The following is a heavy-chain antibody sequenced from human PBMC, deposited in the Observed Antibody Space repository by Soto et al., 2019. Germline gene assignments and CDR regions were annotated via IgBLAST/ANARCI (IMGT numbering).Heavy chain of an antibody. CDR3: ARLPKGSLVTA. CDR1: GFRFSDHS. V-gene: IGHV3-48*02. CDR2: ISSSSDNI. J-gene: IGHJ4*02. D-gene: IGHD2-21*02. Sequence: PGGSLRRSCVASGFRFSDHSMTWVRQSPGKGLQWIAYISSSSDNIYYAESVRGRFTVSRDNAKNALFLQMNGLRDDDTATYYCARLPKGSLVTAWGQGTRVTVSS.